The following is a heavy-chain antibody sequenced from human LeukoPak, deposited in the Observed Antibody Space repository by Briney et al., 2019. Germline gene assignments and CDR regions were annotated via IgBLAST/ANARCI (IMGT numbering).Heavy chain of an antibody. CDR2: ISSSSSYI. CDR1: GFTFSSYS. Sequence: PGGSLRLSCAASGFTFSSYSMNWVRQAPGKGLEWVSSISSSSSYIYYADSVKGRFTISRDNAKNSLYLQMNSLRAEDTAVYYCARDSNTVGAFDIWGQGIMVTVSS. J-gene: IGHJ3*02. CDR3: ARDSNTVGAFDI. V-gene: IGHV3-21*01. D-gene: IGHD4-17*01.